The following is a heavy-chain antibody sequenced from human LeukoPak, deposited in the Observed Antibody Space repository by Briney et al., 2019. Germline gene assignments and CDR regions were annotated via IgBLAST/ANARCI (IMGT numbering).Heavy chain of an antibody. CDR3: ARDRYYYGSGSYFDY. J-gene: IGHJ4*02. CDR1: GGSISSYY. Sequence: SETLSLTCTVSGGSISSYYWSWIWQPPGKGLEWIGYIYYSGSTNYNPSLKSRVTISVDTSKNQFSLKLSSVTAADTAVYYCARDRYYYGSGSYFDYWGQGTLVTVSS. CDR2: IYYSGST. V-gene: IGHV4-59*01. D-gene: IGHD3-10*01.